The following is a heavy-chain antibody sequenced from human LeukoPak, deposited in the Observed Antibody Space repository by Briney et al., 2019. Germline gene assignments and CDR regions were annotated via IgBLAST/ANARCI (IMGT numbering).Heavy chain of an antibody. CDR1: GFTFDDYA. CDR3: AKVINPFGDHPIPIPVAFDI. J-gene: IGHJ3*02. V-gene: IGHV3-9*01. Sequence: HPGGSLRLSCAASGFTFDDYAMHWVRQAPGKGLEWVSGISWNSGSIGYADSVKGRFTISSDNSKNTLYLQMNSLRAEDTAVYYCAKVINPFGDHPIPIPVAFDIWGQGTMVTISS. D-gene: IGHD4-17*01. CDR2: ISWNSGSI.